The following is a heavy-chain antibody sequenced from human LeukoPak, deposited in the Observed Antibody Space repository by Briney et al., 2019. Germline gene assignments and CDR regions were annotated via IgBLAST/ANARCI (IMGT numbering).Heavy chain of an antibody. J-gene: IGHJ3*02. Sequence: GASVKVSCKTSGYTFTSYDINWVRQVPGQGLGWVGGMDGNSGKTAYAQNFLGRVTITRNSSISTAYMELSSLRSEDTAVYYCARLYYYASSGYDALDIWGQGTMVAVSS. V-gene: IGHV1-8*01. CDR3: ARLYYYASSGYDALDI. D-gene: IGHD3-22*01. CDR2: MDGNSGKT. CDR1: GYTFTSYD.